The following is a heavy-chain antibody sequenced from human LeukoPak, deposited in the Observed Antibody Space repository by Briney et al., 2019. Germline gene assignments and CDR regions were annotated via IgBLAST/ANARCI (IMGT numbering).Heavy chain of an antibody. V-gene: IGHV3-15*01. CDR2: IKSKTDGGTT. CDR3: TTDTIPGYSGSPAY. Sequence: GGSLRLSCAASGFTFSNAWMSWVRQAPGKGLEWVGRIKSKTDGGTTDYAAPVKGRFTISRDDSKNTLNLQMNSLKTEDTAVYYCTTDTIPGYSGSPAYWGQGTLVTVSS. J-gene: IGHJ4*02. D-gene: IGHD5-12*01. CDR1: GFTFSNAW.